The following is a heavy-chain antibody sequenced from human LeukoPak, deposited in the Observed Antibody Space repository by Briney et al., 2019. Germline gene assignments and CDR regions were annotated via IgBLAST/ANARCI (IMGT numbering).Heavy chain of an antibody. V-gene: IGHV3-33*01. Sequence: PGRSLRLSCAASGFTFSSYGMHWVRQAPGKGLEWVADIWYDGSNTDDADSAKGRFTISRDNSKNTLYLQMNSLRAEDTAVYYCARGHWHIDLWGRGTLVTVSS. J-gene: IGHJ2*01. CDR3: ARGHWHIDL. CDR1: GFTFSSYG. CDR2: IWYDGSNT.